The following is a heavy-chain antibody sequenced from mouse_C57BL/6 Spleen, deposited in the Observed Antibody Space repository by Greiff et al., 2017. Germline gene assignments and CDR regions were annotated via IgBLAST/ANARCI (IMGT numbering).Heavy chain of an antibody. CDR3: ARQGYGNYNFDY. CDR2: INPYNGDT. D-gene: IGHD2-10*02. CDR1: GYSFTGYF. Sequence: VQLKESGPELVKPGDSVKISCKASGYSFTGYFMNWVMQSHGKSLEWIGRINPYNGDTFYNQKFKGKATLTVDKSSSTAHMELRSLTSEDSAVYYCARQGYGNYNFDYWGQGTTLTVSS. V-gene: IGHV1-20*01. J-gene: IGHJ2*01.